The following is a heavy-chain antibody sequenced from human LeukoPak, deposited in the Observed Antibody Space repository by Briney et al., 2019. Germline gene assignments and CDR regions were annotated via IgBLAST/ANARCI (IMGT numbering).Heavy chain of an antibody. CDR1: GGTFSSYA. CDR2: IIPTFGTA. D-gene: IGHD5-18*01. J-gene: IGHJ6*03. CDR3: ARGGGTAMDSWGYYYYMDV. Sequence: SVKVSCKASGGTFSSYAISWVRQAPGQGLEWMGGIIPTFGTANYAQKFQGRVTITTDESTSTAYMELSSLRSEDTAVYYCARGGGTAMDSWGYYYYMDVWGKGTTVTVSS. V-gene: IGHV1-69*05.